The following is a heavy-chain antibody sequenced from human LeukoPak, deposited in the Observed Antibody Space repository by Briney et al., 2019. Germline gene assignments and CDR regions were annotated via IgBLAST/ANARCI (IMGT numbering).Heavy chain of an antibody. Sequence: GGSLRLSCAASGFDFHNYVIHWVRQAPGKGLEWVAVISSDVNIKYYADSVKGRFTISRDSSSKMVSLQMNSLGTEDTAVYYCVREGFYESGSLPTFCFDYWGQGTLVTVSS. CDR3: VREGFYESGSLPTFCFDY. D-gene: IGHD3-10*01. CDR1: GFDFHNYV. V-gene: IGHV3-30-3*01. J-gene: IGHJ4*02. CDR2: ISSDVNIK.